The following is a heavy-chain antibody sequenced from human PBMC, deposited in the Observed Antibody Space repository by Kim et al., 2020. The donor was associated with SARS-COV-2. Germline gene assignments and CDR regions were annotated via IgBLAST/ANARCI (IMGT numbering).Heavy chain of an antibody. CDR2: ISWNSGSI. Sequence: GGSLRLSCAASGFTFDDYAMHWVRQAPGKGLEWVSGISWNSGSIGYADSVKGRFTISRDNAKNSLYLQMNSLRAEDTALYYCAKGSGRDCYSALSSCHFDYWGQGTLVTVSS. J-gene: IGHJ4*02. CDR3: AKGSGRDCYSALSSCHFDY. V-gene: IGHV3-9*01. D-gene: IGHD2-21*02. CDR1: GFTFDDYA.